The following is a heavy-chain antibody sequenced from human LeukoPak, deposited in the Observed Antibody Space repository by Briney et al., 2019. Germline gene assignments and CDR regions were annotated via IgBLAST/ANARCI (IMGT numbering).Heavy chain of an antibody. D-gene: IGHD2-21*01. CDR2: IYYSGTT. CDR3: AGGRFTGVAPYDY. Sequence: SETLSLTCTVSGDSVSSYYWNWIRQPPGKGLEYIGYIYYSGTTNYNPSLKSRVTISVDTSKNQCSLRLSSVTAADTAVYYCAGGRFTGVAPYDYWGQGTLVTVSS. J-gene: IGHJ4*02. CDR1: GDSVSSYY. V-gene: IGHV4-59*02.